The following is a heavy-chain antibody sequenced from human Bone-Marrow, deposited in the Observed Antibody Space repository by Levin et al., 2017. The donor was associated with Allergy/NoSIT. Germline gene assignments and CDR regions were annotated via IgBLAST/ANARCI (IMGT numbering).Heavy chain of an antibody. V-gene: IGHV4-38-2*02. CDR1: GYSISSGYY. Sequence: SETLSLTCAVSGYSISSGYYWGWIRQPPGKGLEWIGSIYHSGSTYYNPSLKSRVTISVDTSKNQFSLKLSSVTAADTAVYYCARDGEDIVVVPAAMHNDYYYYYMDVWGKGTTVTVSS. D-gene: IGHD2-2*01. CDR3: ARDGEDIVVVPAAMHNDYYYYYMDV. J-gene: IGHJ6*03. CDR2: IYHSGST.